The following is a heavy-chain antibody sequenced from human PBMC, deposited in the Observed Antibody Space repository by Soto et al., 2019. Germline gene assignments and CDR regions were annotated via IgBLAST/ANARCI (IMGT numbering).Heavy chain of an antibody. Sequence: SVKVSCKASGCTFSSYASGWVRQAPGQGLEWMGGIIPIFGTANYAQKFQGRVTITADESTSTAYMELSSLRSEDTAVYYCARDYDSSGYYYVDGYWGQGTLVTVSS. D-gene: IGHD3-22*01. J-gene: IGHJ4*02. CDR3: ARDYDSSGYYYVDGY. V-gene: IGHV1-69*13. CDR2: IIPIFGTA. CDR1: GCTFSSYA.